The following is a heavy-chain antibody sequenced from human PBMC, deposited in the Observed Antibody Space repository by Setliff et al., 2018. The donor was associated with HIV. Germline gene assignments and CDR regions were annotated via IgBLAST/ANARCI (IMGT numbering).Heavy chain of an antibody. D-gene: IGHD3-9*01. CDR1: GFTVTGGGVG. J-gene: IGHJ4*02. CDR3: AHMNYDLLTGYYTGFDY. V-gene: IGHV2-5*02. Sequence: SGPTGEPTQTVTLTCTFSGFTVTGGGVGVGWIRQPPGKGLEWLALIFGDDDKRYTPSLRRRLSITKDTSKSQVTLTMTNMDPVDTATYYCAHMNYDLLTGYYTGFDYWGQGILVTVSS. CDR2: IFGDDDK.